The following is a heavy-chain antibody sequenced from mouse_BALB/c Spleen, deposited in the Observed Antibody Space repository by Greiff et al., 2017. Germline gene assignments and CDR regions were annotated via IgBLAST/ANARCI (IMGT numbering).Heavy chain of an antibody. D-gene: IGHD1-2*01. CDR2: IYPGNGDT. CDR1: GYTFTSYN. J-gene: IGHJ4*01. Sequence: LQQPGAELVKPGASVKMSCKASGYTFTSYNMHWVKQTPGQGLEWIGAIYPGNGDTSYNQKFKGKATLTADKSSSTAYMQLSSLTSEDSAVYYCAREGGLRLYYAMDYWGQGTSVTVSS. CDR3: AREGGLRLYYAMDY. V-gene: IGHV1-12*01.